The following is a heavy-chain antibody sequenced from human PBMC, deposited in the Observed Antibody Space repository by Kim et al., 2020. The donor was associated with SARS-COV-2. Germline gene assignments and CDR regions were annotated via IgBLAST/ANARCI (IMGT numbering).Heavy chain of an antibody. D-gene: IGHD2-2*02. CDR3: ARDPGIPAAIDLDAFDI. CDR2: IDPDDSYT. J-gene: IGHJ3*02. Sequence: GESLKISCKGSGYSFTSYWISWVRQMPGKGLEWMGNIDPDDSYTNYSPSFEGHVTMSVDKSITTAYLQWSSLKASDTAIYFCARDPGIPAAIDLDAFDIWGQGSMVTVSS. V-gene: IGHV5-10-1*01. CDR1: GYSFTSYW.